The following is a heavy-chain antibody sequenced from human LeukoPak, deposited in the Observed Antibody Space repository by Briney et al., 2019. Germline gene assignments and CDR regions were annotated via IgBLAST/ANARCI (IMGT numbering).Heavy chain of an antibody. CDR1: GYTFTDYY. CDR2: VDPEDGET. V-gene: IGHV1-69-2*01. J-gene: IGHJ3*02. CDR3: ATVGATTAYAFDI. Sequence: ASVKVSCKVSGYTFTDYYMHWVQQAPGKGLEWMGLVDPEDGETIYAEKFQGRVTITADTFTDTAYMELSSLRSEDTAVYYCATVGATTAYAFDIWGQGTMVTVSS. D-gene: IGHD1-26*01.